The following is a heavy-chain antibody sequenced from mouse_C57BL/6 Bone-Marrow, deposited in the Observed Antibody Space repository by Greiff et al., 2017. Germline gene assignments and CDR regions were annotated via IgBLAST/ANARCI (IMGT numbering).Heavy chain of an antibody. CDR3: ARDSYYSRFAY. CDR2: ISDGGSYT. J-gene: IGHJ3*01. CDR1: GFTFSSSA. D-gene: IGHD1-1*01. Sequence: EVQRVESGGGLVKPGGSLKLSCAASGFTFSSSAMSWVRQTPEKRLEWVATISDGGSYTYYPDNVKGRFTIARDNAKNNLYLQLIHLKSEATAMYDCARDSYYSRFAYWGQGTLVTVSA. V-gene: IGHV5-4*01.